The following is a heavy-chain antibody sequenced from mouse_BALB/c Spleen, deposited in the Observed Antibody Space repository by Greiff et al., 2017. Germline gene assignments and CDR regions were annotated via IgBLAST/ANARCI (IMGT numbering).Heavy chain of an antibody. J-gene: IGHJ1*01. V-gene: IGHV5-17*02. CDR3: ARDDYDGYFDD. D-gene: IGHD2-4*01. CDR1: GFTFSSFG. Sequence: EVKLMGSGGGLVQPGGSRKLSCAASGFTFSSFGMHWVRQAPEKGLEWVAYISSGSSTIYYADTVKGRFTISRDNPKNTLFLQMTSRRSEDTAMYYCARDDYDGYFDDWGAGTTVTVSS. CDR2: ISSGSSTI.